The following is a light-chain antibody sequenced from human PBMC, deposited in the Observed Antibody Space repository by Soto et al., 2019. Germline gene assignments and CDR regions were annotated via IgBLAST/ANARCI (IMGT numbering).Light chain of an antibody. V-gene: IGKV3-20*01. CDR1: QDVSSN. CDR3: QQYGSSPLT. Sequence: EIVMTQSPATLSVSPGERATLSCMASQDVSSNLAWYQQKPGQAPRLIIYGASSRATGIPDRFSGSGSGTDCTLTISRLEPEDFAVYYCQQYGSSPLTLGGGTKVDIK. J-gene: IGKJ4*01. CDR2: GAS.